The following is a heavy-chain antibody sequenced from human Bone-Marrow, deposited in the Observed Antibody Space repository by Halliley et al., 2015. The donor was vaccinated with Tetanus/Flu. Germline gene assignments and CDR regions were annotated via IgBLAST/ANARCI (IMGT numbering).Heavy chain of an antibody. J-gene: IGHJ4*02. Sequence: SLRLSCAASGFTVNNNYLSWVRQAPGKGLEWVSSIYAGGTAYFADSVGGRFTISRDESKNTVYLQMNNLRVEDTAVYHCARGGGRYYSPYDWGQGTLVTVSS. D-gene: IGHD3-10*01. CDR1: GFTVNNNY. V-gene: IGHV3-53*01. CDR3: ARGGGRYYSPYD. CDR2: IYAGGTA.